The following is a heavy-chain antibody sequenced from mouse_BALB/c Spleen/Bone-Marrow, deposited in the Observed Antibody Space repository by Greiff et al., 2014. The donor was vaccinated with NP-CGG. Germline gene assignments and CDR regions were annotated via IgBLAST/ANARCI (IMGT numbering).Heavy chain of an antibody. J-gene: IGHJ2*01. D-gene: IGHD2-1*01. V-gene: IGHV5-12-2*01. CDR3: ARQIYFPYFDY. Sequence: EVQLVESGGGLVQPGGSLKLSCAASGFTFSSYTMSWVRQTPEKRLEWVAYISNGGGSTYYPDTVKGRFTISRDNAKSTLYLQMSSLKSEDTAMYYCARQIYFPYFDYWGQGTTLTVSS. CDR1: GFTFSSYT. CDR2: ISNGGGST.